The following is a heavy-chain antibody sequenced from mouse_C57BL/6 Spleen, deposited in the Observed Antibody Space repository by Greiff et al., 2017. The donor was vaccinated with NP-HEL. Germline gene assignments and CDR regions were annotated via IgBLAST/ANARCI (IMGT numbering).Heavy chain of an antibody. CDR3: ARVRLVGAMDY. Sequence: EVQLVESGGGLVKPGGSLKLSCAASGFTFSSYAMSWVRQTPEKRLEWVATISDGGSYTYYPDNVKGRFTISRDNAKNNLYLQMSHLKSEDTAMYYCARVRLVGAMDYWGQGTSVTVSS. D-gene: IGHD3-1*01. CDR2: ISDGGSYT. V-gene: IGHV5-4*01. J-gene: IGHJ4*01. CDR1: GFTFSSYA.